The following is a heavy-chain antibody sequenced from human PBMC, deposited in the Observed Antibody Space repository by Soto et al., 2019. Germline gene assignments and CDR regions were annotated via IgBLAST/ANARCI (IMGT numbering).Heavy chain of an antibody. J-gene: IGHJ4*02. CDR3: AHRPRGFTYFFDY. CDR2: LYWDDDE. Sequence: QITLNESGPTLVKPTQTLTLTCTFSGFSLSTRGVGVGWIRQPPGKALEWLALLYWDDDERYSPSLISRLSINKDTSKNQVFLTMTNVDPVDTATYYCAHRPRGFTYFFDYWGQGTLVTVSS. V-gene: IGHV2-5*02. CDR1: GFSLSTRGVG.